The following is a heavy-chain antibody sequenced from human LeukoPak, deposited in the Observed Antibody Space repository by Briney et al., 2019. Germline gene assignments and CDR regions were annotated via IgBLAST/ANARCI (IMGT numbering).Heavy chain of an antibody. CDR2: ISWNSDAV. CDR3: AKGQPRGYNGLYYFDF. CDR1: GFTFDEYA. V-gene: IGHV3-9*03. J-gene: IGHJ4*02. D-gene: IGHD5-12*01. Sequence: PGRSLRLSCAASGFTFDEYAMHWVRQAPGKGLEWVSGISWNSDAVGYADSVQGRFTISRDNAKDSLYLQMNSLRPEDMAFYYCAKGQPRGYNGLYYFDFWGQGTLVTVSS.